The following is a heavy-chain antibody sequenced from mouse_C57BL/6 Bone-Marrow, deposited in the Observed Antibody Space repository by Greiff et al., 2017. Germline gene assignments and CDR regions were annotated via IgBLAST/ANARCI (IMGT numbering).Heavy chain of an antibody. CDR2: IYPRSGNT. Sequence: QVQLKESGAELARPGASVKLSCKASGYTFTSYGISWVKQRTGQGLEWIGEIYPRSGNTYYNEQFKGKATLTADKSSSTAYMELRSLTSEDSAVYFCPLLRYPWYFDVWGTGTTVTVSS. CDR3: PLLRYPWYFDV. V-gene: IGHV1-81*01. CDR1: GYTFTSYG. D-gene: IGHD1-1*01. J-gene: IGHJ1*03.